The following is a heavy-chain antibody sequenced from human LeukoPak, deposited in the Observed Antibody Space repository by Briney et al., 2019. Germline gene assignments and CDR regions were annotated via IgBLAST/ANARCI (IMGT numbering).Heavy chain of an antibody. V-gene: IGHV4-39*07. CDR2: IYYSGNT. J-gene: IGHJ4*02. CDR1: GGSIRSTTYY. CDR3: ARAPHFFDTSGSRYYFDY. D-gene: IGHD3-22*01. Sequence: SETLSLTCSVSGGSIRSTTYYWGWIRQPPGKGLEWIGSIYYSGNTYYSPSLMSRVTISVDTSMNQFSLNLSSVTAADTAVYFCARAPHFFDTSGSRYYFDYWGQGALVTVSS.